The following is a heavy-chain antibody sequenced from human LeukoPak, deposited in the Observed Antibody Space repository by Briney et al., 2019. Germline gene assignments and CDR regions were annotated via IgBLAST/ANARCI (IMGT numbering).Heavy chain of an antibody. CDR2: IWYDGSNK. J-gene: IGHJ4*02. V-gene: IGHV3-33*01. CDR3: AREIHRWLIDY. Sequence: GGSLRLSCAASGFTFSSYAMHWVRQAPGKGLECVAVIWYDGSNKYYADSVKGRFTISRDNSKNTVYLQMNSLRAEDTAVYYCAREIHRWLIDYWGQGTLVSVSS. CDR1: GFTFSSYA. D-gene: IGHD5-18*01.